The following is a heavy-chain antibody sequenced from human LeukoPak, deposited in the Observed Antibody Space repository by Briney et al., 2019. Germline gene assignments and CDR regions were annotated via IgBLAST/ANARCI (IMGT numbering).Heavy chain of an antibody. Sequence: GGSLRLSCAVSGFTFSNHGMSWVRQAPGKGLECVSTISSDGGRTYYADSVKGRFTISRDNSKNMVYLQMDSLRAEDTATYFCAKPNSYGDYWGQGTLVTISS. CDR1: GFTFSNHG. D-gene: IGHD5-18*01. CDR3: AKPNSYGDY. CDR2: ISSDGGRT. J-gene: IGHJ4*02. V-gene: IGHV3-23*01.